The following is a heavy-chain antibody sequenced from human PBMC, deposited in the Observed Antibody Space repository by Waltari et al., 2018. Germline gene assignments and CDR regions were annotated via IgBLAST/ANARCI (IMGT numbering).Heavy chain of an antibody. Sequence: QLQLQESGPGLVKPSETLSLTCTVSGGSISSSSYYWCWIRQPPGKGLEWIGSIYYSGSTYYNPSLKSRVTISVDTSKNQFSLKLSSVTAADTAVYYCARTWGREMLPYYFDYWGQGTLVTVSS. D-gene: IGHD7-27*01. CDR2: IYYSGST. CDR1: GGSISSSSYY. J-gene: IGHJ4*02. CDR3: ARTWGREMLPYYFDY. V-gene: IGHV4-39*07.